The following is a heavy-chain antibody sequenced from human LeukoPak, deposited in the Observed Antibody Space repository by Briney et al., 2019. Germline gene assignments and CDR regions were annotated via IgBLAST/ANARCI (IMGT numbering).Heavy chain of an antibody. D-gene: IGHD3-22*01. CDR2: IYYSGST. CDR3: ARAPYDSGGYYDYYFDY. Sequence: SETLSLTGTVSGGSISSYYWSWIRQPPGKGLEWIGYIYYSGSTNYNPSLKSRVTISVDTSKNQFSLKLSSVTAADTAVYYCARAPYDSGGYYDYYFDYWGQGTLVTVSS. J-gene: IGHJ4*02. CDR1: GGSISSYY. V-gene: IGHV4-59*08.